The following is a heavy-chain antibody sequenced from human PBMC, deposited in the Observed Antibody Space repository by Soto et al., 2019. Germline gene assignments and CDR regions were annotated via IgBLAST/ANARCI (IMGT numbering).Heavy chain of an antibody. CDR2: IYYSGST. CDR1: GGSISSGGYY. V-gene: IGHV4-31*03. J-gene: IGHJ4*02. D-gene: IGHD5-18*01. Sequence: PSETLSLTCTVSGGSISSGGYYWSWIRQHPGKGLEWIGYIYYSGSTYYNPSLKSRVTISVDTSKNQFSLKLSSVTAADTAVYYCARAGSGYSYGHFDYWGQGTLVTVSS. CDR3: ARAGSGYSYGHFDY.